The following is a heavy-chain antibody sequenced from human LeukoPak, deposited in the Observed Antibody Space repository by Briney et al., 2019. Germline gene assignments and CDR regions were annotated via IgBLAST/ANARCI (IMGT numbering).Heavy chain of an antibody. D-gene: IGHD3-10*01. V-gene: IGHV4-59*01. Sequence: SETLSLTCTVSGGSISSYYWSWIRQPPGKGLGWIGYIYYSGSTNYNPSLKSRVTISVDTSKNQFSLKLSSVTAADTAVYYCARMCSFTMVRGVMNPYGMDVWGQGTTVTVSS. CDR2: IYYSGST. CDR3: ARMCSFTMVRGVMNPYGMDV. J-gene: IGHJ6*02. CDR1: GGSISSYY.